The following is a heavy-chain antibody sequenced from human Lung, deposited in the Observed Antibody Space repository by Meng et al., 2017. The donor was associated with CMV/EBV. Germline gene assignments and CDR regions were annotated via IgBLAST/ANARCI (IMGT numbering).Heavy chain of an antibody. CDR1: GYTFTSYG. V-gene: IGHV1-18*01. J-gene: IGHJ3*02. Sequence: AXVXVSXXASGYTFTSYGISWVRQAPGQGLEWMGWISAYNGNTNYAQKLQGRVTMTTDTSTSTAYMELRSLRSDDTAVYYCARRQWDLRNALDIWGQGTEVXVSS. CDR3: ARRQWDLRNALDI. CDR2: ISAYNGNT. D-gene: IGHD1-26*01.